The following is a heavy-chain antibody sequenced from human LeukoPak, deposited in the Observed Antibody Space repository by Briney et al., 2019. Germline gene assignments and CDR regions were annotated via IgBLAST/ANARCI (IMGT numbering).Heavy chain of an antibody. CDR2: IYYSGNT. J-gene: IGHJ6*02. CDR1: GGSISSGDYY. D-gene: IGHD1-1*01. CDR3: ARRPPGTGHGMGV. Sequence: SETLSLTCTVSGGSISSGDYYWSWIRQPPGKGLEWIGYIYYSGNTNYNPSLKSRVTISVDTSKNQFSLRLTSVTAADTAVYYCARRPPGTGHGMGVWGQGTTVTVSS. V-gene: IGHV4-61*08.